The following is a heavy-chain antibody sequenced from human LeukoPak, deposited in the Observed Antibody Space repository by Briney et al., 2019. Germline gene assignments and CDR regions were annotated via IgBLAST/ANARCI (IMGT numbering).Heavy chain of an antibody. D-gene: IGHD3-10*01. CDR2: IWHDGSHK. V-gene: IGHV3-33*01. J-gene: IGHJ4*02. CDR1: GFSFDTYA. CDR3: AREIFGSGSSPDF. Sequence: PAGGSLRLSCAASGFSFDTYAMHWVRQAPGQGLEWVALIWHDGSHKFYSNSVRGQFTISRDNSKNTVYLQMNNLRPDDTAVYYCAREIFGSGSSPDFWGQGTLVTVSS.